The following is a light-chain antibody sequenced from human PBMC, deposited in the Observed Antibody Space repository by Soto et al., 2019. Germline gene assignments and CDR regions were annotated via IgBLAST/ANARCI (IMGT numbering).Light chain of an antibody. CDR2: GAS. CDR1: QSVGSN. J-gene: IGKJ4*02. Sequence: EIVMTQSQATLSVSPGERATLSCRASQSVGSNLAWYQQKPGQAPRLLIYGASTRATGIPARFSGSGSGTEFPLTISSPQSEDFAIYFCQQYNNWPPDRTFGGGTKVEIK. CDR3: QQYNNWPPDRT. V-gene: IGKV3-15*01.